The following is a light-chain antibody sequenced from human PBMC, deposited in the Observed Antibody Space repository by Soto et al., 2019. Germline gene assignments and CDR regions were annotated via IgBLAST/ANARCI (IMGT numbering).Light chain of an antibody. J-gene: IGKJ4*01. CDR3: QQYGSSPLT. V-gene: IGKV3-20*01. CDR1: QSVSSSY. Sequence: EIVLTQSPGTLSLSPGERATLSCRASQSVSSSYLAWYQQKPGQAPRLLIYGASSRATGIPDRFSGSGSGTDFTFTISRLYPEDFAVYYCQQYGSSPLTFGGGTKVEIK. CDR2: GAS.